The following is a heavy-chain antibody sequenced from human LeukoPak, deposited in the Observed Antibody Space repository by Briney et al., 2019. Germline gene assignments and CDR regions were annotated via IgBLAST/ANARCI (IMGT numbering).Heavy chain of an antibody. CDR3: AKRYSSGWYDWFDP. J-gene: IGHJ5*02. V-gene: IGHV3-23*01. CDR1: GFPFRNYA. Sequence: PGGSLRLSCAASGFPFRNYAMTWVRQAPGKGLEWVSSIGGADSNTYYAVSVKGRFTISRDNSKNTLYLQMNSLRAEDTAVYYCAKRYSSGWYDWFDPWGQGTLVTVSS. D-gene: IGHD6-19*01. CDR2: IGGADSNT.